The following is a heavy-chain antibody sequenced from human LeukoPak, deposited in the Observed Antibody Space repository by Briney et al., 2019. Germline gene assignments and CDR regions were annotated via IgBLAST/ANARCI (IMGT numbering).Heavy chain of an antibody. CDR1: GYTFTGYH. Sequence: ASVKVSCKASGYTFTGYHLHWVRQAPGQGLEWMGWINPNSGGTNYAQKFQGRVTMTRDTSISTAYMELSRLRSDDTAVYYCARGINSSGWGFDYWGQGTLVTVSS. J-gene: IGHJ4*02. CDR2: INPNSGGT. V-gene: IGHV1-2*02. D-gene: IGHD6-19*01. CDR3: ARGINSSGWGFDY.